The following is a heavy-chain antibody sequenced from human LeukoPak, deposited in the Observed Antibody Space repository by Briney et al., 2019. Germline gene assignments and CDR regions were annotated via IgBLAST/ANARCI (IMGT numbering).Heavy chain of an antibody. CDR3: GRPLGEVVAATFDY. CDR2: ISYDGSNK. Sequence: GGSLRLSCAASGFTFSSYAMHWVRQAPGKGLEWVTFISYDGSNKYYADSVKGRFTISRDNSKNTLYLQMNSLRAEDTAVYYCGRPLGEVVAATFDYWGQGTLVTVSS. V-gene: IGHV3-30-3*01. CDR1: GFTFSSYA. D-gene: IGHD2-15*01. J-gene: IGHJ4*02.